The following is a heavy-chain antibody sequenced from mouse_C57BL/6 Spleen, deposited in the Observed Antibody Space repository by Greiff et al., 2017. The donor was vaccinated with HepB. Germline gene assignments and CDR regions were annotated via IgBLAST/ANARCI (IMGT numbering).Heavy chain of an antibody. D-gene: IGHD1-1*01. CDR3: ARADYYGSRKDYFDY. V-gene: IGHV1-80*01. J-gene: IGHJ2*01. CDR1: GYAFSSYW. CDR2: IYPGDGDT. Sequence: QSGAELVKPGASVKISCQASGYAFSSYWMNWVKQRPGKGLEWIGQIYPGDGDTNYNGKFKGKATLTADKSASTAYMQLSSLTSEDSAVYFCARADYYGSRKDYFDYWGQGTTLTVSS.